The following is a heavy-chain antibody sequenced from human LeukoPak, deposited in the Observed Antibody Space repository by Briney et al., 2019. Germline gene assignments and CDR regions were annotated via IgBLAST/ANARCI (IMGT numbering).Heavy chain of an antibody. D-gene: IGHD3-3*01. J-gene: IGHJ4*02. V-gene: IGHV3-49*04. CDR3: TRDSDFWSGSIDY. CDR2: IRSKAYGGTT. CDR1: GFTFGDYA. Sequence: PGRSLRLSCTASGFTFGDYAMSWVRQAPGKGLEWVGFIRSKAYGGTTEYAASVKGRFTISRDDSKSIAYLQMNSLKTEDTAVYYCTRDSDFWSGSIDYWGQGTLVTVSS.